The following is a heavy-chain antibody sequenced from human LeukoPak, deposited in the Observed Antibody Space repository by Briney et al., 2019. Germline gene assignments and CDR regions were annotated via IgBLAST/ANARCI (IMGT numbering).Heavy chain of an antibody. D-gene: IGHD2-2*01. Sequence: ASVKVSCKASGYTFTSYDINWVRQATGQGLEWMGWMNPSSGNTGYAQKFQGRVTMTRNTSISTAYMELSSLRSEDTAVYYCARGRYCSSTSCYHKPMDVWGQGTTVTVSS. V-gene: IGHV1-8*01. CDR1: GYTFTSYD. CDR2: MNPSSGNT. CDR3: ARGRYCSSTSCYHKPMDV. J-gene: IGHJ6*02.